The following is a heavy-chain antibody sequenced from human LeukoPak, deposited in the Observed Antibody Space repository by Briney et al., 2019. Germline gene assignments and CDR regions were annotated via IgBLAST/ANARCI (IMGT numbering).Heavy chain of an antibody. CDR1: GFTFTTYG. Sequence: GGSLRLSCAASGFTFTTYGMSWVRQAPGRGLEWVSTVSDSGDSTYYADSVKGRFTISRDNSKNTVYLQMNSLRAEDTAVYYCARMYFYGSGSSGYWGQGTLVTVSS. D-gene: IGHD3-10*01. V-gene: IGHV3-23*01. J-gene: IGHJ4*02. CDR2: VSDSGDST. CDR3: ARMYFYGSGSSGY.